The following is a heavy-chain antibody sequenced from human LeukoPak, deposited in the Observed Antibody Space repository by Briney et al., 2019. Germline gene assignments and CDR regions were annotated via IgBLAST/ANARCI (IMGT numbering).Heavy chain of an antibody. CDR1: GGSISSYY. J-gene: IGHJ3*02. V-gene: IGHV4-59*01. CDR3: ARVTDAFDI. CDR2: IYYSGST. Sequence: SETLSLTCTVFGGSISSYYWSWIRQPPGKGLEWIGYIYYSGSTNYNPSLKSRVTISVDTSKNQFSLKLSSVTAADTAVYYCARVTDAFDIWGQGTMVTVSS.